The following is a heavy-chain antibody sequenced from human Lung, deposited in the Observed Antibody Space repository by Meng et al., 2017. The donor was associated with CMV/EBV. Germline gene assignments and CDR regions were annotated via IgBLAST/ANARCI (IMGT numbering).Heavy chain of an antibody. V-gene: IGHV4-34*01. CDR3: ARALVVPAASLDY. Sequence: LXCAVYGGSFSGYYWSWIRQPPGKGLEWIGEINHSGSTNYNPSLKSRVTISVDTSKNQFSLKLSSVTAADTAVYYCARALVVPAASLDYWCQGTLVTVSS. J-gene: IGHJ4*02. CDR2: INHSGST. D-gene: IGHD2-2*01. CDR1: GGSFSGYY.